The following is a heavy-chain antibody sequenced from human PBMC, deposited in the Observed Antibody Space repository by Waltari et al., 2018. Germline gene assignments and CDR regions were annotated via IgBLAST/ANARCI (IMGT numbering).Heavy chain of an antibody. V-gene: IGHV4-4*02. CDR1: GGSISSSNW. CDR3: ASWGSDYYDSSGYLGYLDY. D-gene: IGHD3-22*01. Sequence: QVQLQESGPGLVKPSGTLSLTCAVSGGSISSSNWWSWVRQPPGKGLEWIGEIYHSGSTNYNPSLKSRVTISVDKSKNQFSLKLSSVTAADTAVYYCASWGSDYYDSSGYLGYLDYWGQGTLVTVSS. CDR2: IYHSGST. J-gene: IGHJ4*02.